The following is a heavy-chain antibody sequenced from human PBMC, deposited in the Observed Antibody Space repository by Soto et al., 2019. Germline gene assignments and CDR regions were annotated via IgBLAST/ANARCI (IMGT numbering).Heavy chain of an antibody. Sequence: QVQLQQWGAGLLKPSETLSLTCAVYGGSFSGYYWSWIHQPPGKGLEWIGELNPSGDTNYNPSLKSRVTISVDTSKNHLSLKLSSVTAADTAVYYCARGRHGGAAFWGQGTLVTVSS. J-gene: IGHJ4*02. CDR1: GGSFSGYY. CDR3: ARGRHGGAAF. V-gene: IGHV4-34*02. CDR2: LNPSGDT. D-gene: IGHD4-17*01.